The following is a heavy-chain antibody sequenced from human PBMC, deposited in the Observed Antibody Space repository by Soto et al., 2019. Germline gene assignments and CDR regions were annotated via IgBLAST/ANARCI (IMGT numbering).Heavy chain of an antibody. CDR2: ISAYNGNT. D-gene: IGHD3-3*01. J-gene: IGHJ4*02. V-gene: IGHV1-18*01. CDR1: GYTFTSYG. CDR3: ARDLSGYYDFWSGYYTRFDY. Sequence: QVQLVQSGAEVKKPGASVKVSCKASGYTFTSYGISWVRQAPGQGLEWMGWISAYNGNTNYAQKLQGRVTMTTDTSTSPAYMELRSLRSDDTAVYYCARDLSGYYDFWSGYYTRFDYWGQGTLVTVSS.